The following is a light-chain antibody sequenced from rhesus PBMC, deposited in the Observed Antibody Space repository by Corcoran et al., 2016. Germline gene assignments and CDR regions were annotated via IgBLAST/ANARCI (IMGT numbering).Light chain of an antibody. Sequence: DIQMTQSPSSLSASVGDRVTITCRASQAISIWLAWYQPKPGKAPKLLIYKASTLKTGVPSRFSGSGSGTEFTLTISSLQPEDFATYYCQQHDSAPRTFGQGTKVEIK. J-gene: IGKJ1*01. V-gene: IGKV1-21*01. CDR2: KAS. CDR1: QAISIW. CDR3: QQHDSAPRT.